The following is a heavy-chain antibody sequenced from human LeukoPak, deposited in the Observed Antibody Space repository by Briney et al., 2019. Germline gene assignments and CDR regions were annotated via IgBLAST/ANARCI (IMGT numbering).Heavy chain of an antibody. CDR1: GFTFSSYS. CDR3: ARGAQIVVTPAAQARPGPSGVDY. CDR2: ISSGSSYI. D-gene: IGHD2-2*01. Sequence: GGSLRLSCAASGFTFSSYSINWVRQAPGKGLEWVLTISSGSSYIYYADSVKGRFTISRDNAKNSLDLQMSSLRAEDTAVYYCARGAQIVVTPAAQARPGPSGVDYWGQGTLVTVSS. J-gene: IGHJ4*02. V-gene: IGHV3-21*06.